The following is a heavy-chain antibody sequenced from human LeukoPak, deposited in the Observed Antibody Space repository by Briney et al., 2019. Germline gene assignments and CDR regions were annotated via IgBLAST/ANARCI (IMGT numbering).Heavy chain of an antibody. CDR2: ITGSGGTT. Sequence: GGSLRLSCAASGFTFTNYAMSWVRQAPGKGLEWVSAITGSGGTTFYADSVKGRFTISSDNSKNTAYLQMNSLRAEDTAIYSCAKTANFDYWGQGALVTVSS. J-gene: IGHJ4*02. CDR3: AKTANFDY. V-gene: IGHV3-23*01. D-gene: IGHD2-21*02. CDR1: GFTFTNYA.